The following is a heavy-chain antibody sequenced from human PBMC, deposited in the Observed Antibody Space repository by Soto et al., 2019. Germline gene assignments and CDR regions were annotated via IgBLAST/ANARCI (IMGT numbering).Heavy chain of an antibody. J-gene: IGHJ4*02. D-gene: IGHD3-10*02. CDR3: ANTMLAVSTYFDY. CDR1: GFTFTYYA. V-gene: IGHV3-23*01. Sequence: GGSLRLSCAASGFTFTYYAMTWVRQAPGKGLEWVANINAGGGDTYLADSVRGRFTISRDNTKNTLFLQMSSLRDEDNSVYYCANTMLAVSTYFDYWGQGTLVTVSS. CDR2: INAGGGDT.